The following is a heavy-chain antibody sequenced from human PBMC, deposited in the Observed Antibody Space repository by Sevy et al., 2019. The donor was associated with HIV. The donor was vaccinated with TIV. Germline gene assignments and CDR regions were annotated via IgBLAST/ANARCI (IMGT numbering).Heavy chain of an antibody. D-gene: IGHD3-10*01. V-gene: IGHV4-59*08. CDR3: AGENAGGRFDS. Sequence: SETLSLTCTVSGGSITSIYWTWIRQPPGKGLEWIGNIYYNGNINYNPSLKSRDTLSLDTSKNQFSRSVSSVTSSDTAMYYCAGENAGGRFDSWGQGTLVTVSS. CDR1: GGSITSIY. J-gene: IGHJ5*01. CDR2: IYYNGNI.